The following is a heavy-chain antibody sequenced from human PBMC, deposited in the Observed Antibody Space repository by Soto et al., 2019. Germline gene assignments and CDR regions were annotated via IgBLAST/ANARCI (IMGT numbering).Heavy chain of an antibody. V-gene: IGHV3-15*07. J-gene: IGHJ6*02. CDR2: IKSKTDGGTT. Sequence: EVQLVESGGGLVKPGGSLRLSCAASGFTFSNAWMNWVRQDPGKGLEWVGRIKSKTDGGTTDYAATVKGRFNISRDDSKNTLYLQMNSLKTEYTAVYYCTTDQRGGVVWFGENSPYYYYGMDVWGQGTTVTVSS. CDR3: TTDQRGGVVWFGENSPYYYYGMDV. D-gene: IGHD3-10*01. CDR1: GFTFSNAW.